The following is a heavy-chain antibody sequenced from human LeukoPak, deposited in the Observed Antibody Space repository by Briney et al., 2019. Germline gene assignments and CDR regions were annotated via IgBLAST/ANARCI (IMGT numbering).Heavy chain of an antibody. D-gene: IGHD2-2*01. Sequence: GGSLRLSCAASGFTFSSYWMSWVRQAPGKGLEWVANIKQDGSEKYYVDSVKGRFTISRDNAKNSLYLQMNSLRAEDTALYHCARDRTSSTSYGMDVWGQGTTVTVSS. CDR1: GFTFSSYW. J-gene: IGHJ6*02. CDR2: IKQDGSEK. V-gene: IGHV3-7*03. CDR3: ARDRTSSTSYGMDV.